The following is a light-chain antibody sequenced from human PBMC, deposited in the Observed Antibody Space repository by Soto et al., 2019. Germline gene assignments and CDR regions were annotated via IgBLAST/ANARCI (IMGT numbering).Light chain of an antibody. CDR2: EAS. J-gene: IGKJ1*01. Sequence: DMQLSQARSERSSCVGESHSKTCRASQSISTSLNWYQQKPGKAPKLLIYEASSLESGVPSRFSCSGSGPEITLTFSSLNPDDLATYYWQLYNSYSGKIARGTQVDIK. V-gene: IGKV1-5*03. CDR1: QSISTS. CDR3: QLYNSYSGK.